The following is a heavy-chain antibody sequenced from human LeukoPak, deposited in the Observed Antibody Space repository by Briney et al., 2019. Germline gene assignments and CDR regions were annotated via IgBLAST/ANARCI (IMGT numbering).Heavy chain of an antibody. J-gene: IGHJ4*02. D-gene: IGHD1-26*01. Sequence: PGGSLRLSCAASGFTFSSYIMSWVRQAPGKGLEWVSVISGSGGSTNYADSVKGRFSISRDNSKNTLYLQMNSLRAEDTAVYYCAKDGIVGGRSQGDYWGQGTLVTVSS. CDR2: ISGSGGST. CDR3: AKDGIVGGRSQGDY. V-gene: IGHV3-23*01. CDR1: GFTFSSYI.